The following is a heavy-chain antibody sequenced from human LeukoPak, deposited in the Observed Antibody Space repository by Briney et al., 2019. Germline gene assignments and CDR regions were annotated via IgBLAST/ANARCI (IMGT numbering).Heavy chain of an antibody. J-gene: IGHJ4*02. Sequence: ASVKASCKASGYTFTSYYMHWVRQAPGQGLEWMGIINPSGGSTSYAQKFQGRVTMTRDTSTSTVYMELSSLRSEDTAVYYCARVRSSGYLFDYWGQGTLVTVSS. CDR2: INPSGGST. CDR3: ARVRSSGYLFDY. V-gene: IGHV1-46*01. CDR1: GYTFTSYY. D-gene: IGHD3-22*01.